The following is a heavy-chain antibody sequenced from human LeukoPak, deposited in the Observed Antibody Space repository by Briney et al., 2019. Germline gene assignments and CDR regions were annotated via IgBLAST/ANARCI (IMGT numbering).Heavy chain of an antibody. CDR2: INYVGGT. Sequence: SETLSLTCTVSGGSISSSSYYWSWIRQPPGKGLEWIGYINYVGGTNYNPSLRSRVTFSRDTSKNQFSLKLRSVTAADTAVYFCARLGYGSGTPYYYFYMDAWGSGTTVTVSS. CDR1: GGSISSSSYY. CDR3: ARLGYGSGTPYYYFYMDA. D-gene: IGHD3-10*01. V-gene: IGHV4-61*01. J-gene: IGHJ6*03.